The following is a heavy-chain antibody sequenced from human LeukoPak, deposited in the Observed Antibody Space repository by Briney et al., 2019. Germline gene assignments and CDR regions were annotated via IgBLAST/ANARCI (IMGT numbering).Heavy chain of an antibody. Sequence: ASVKVSCKASGYTFTGYYMHWVRQAPGQGLEWMGWMNPNSGNTGYAQKFQGRVTMTRNTSISTAYMELSSLRSEDTAVYYCARVEMSSSWWGAVQDYYYYYGMDAWGQGTTVTVSS. CDR2: MNPNSGNT. J-gene: IGHJ6*02. V-gene: IGHV1-8*02. CDR3: ARVEMSSSWWGAVQDYYYYYGMDA. CDR1: GYTFTGYY. D-gene: IGHD6-13*01.